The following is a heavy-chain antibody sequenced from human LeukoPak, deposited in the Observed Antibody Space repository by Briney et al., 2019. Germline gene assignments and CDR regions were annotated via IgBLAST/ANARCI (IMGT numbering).Heavy chain of an antibody. D-gene: IGHD5-18*01. CDR2: ISGSGGST. V-gene: IGHV3-23*01. J-gene: IGHJ4*02. Sequence: PGGSLRLSCAASGFTFSSYAMSWVRQAPGKGLGWVSAISGSGGSTYYADSVKGRFTISRDNAKDSLYLQMNSLRVEDTAVYYCARAKASAMFSSDYWGQGTLVTVSS. CDR1: GFTFSSYA. CDR3: ARAKASAMFSSDY.